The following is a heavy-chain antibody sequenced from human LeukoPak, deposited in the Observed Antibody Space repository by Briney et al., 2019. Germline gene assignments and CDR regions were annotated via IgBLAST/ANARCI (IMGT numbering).Heavy chain of an antibody. CDR1: GFTFSSYW. J-gene: IGHJ4*02. Sequence: GGSLRLSCAVSGFTFSSYWMHWVRQAPGKGLVWVSRIKSDGSTTSYADSVKGRFTISRDNAKNIVYLQMNSLRVEDTGLYYCARDLAYSSSWYYYDYWGQGTLVTVSS. CDR2: IKSDGSTT. V-gene: IGHV3-74*01. D-gene: IGHD6-13*01. CDR3: ARDLAYSSSWYYYDY.